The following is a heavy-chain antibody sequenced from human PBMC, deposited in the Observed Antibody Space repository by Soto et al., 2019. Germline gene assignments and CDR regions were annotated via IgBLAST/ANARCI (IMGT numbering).Heavy chain of an antibody. CDR3: AKTAGYDYVWGSSGLDP. CDR2: ISYDGSDK. Sequence: PGGSLRLSCAASGFTFSNYGMHWVRQAPGKRLEWVAVISYDGSDKYYADSVKGRFTISRDDSKNTLYLQMNSLRAEDTAVYYRAKTAGYDYVWGSSGLDPWGQGALVTVSS. CDR1: GFTFSNYG. D-gene: IGHD3-16*01. J-gene: IGHJ5*02. V-gene: IGHV3-30*18.